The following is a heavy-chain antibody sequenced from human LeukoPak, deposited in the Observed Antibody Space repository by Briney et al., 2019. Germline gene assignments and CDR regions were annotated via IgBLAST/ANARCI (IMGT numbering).Heavy chain of an antibody. CDR3: ARAYDVLTGFYSGDY. J-gene: IGHJ4*02. CDR2: INTNTGNP. D-gene: IGHD3-9*01. CDR1: GYTFTTYA. V-gene: IGHV7-4-1*02. Sequence: GASVKVSCKAPGYTFTTYAMNWVRQAPGQGLEWMGWINTNTGNPTYAQGFTGRFVFSLDTSVSTAYLQINSLKSEDTAVYYCARAYDVLTGFYSGDYWGQGTLVTVSS.